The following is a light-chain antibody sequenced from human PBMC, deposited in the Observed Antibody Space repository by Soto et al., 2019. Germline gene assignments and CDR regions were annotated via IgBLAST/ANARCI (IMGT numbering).Light chain of an antibody. Sequence: EIVLTQSPATLSLSPGERATLSCRASQSVSSYLAWYQQKPGQAPRLLIYGTSNRATGIPARFSGSGSGTVFPITSSRLDADYFAVYYQQHHSSWPLTFGGGTKVEIK. CDR1: QSVSSY. V-gene: IGKV3-11*01. CDR2: GTS. CDR3: QHHSSWPLT. J-gene: IGKJ4*01.